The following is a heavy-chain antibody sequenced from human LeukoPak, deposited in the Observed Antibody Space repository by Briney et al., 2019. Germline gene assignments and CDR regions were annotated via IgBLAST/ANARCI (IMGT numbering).Heavy chain of an antibody. D-gene: IGHD1-26*01. CDR1: GFTFSNAW. J-gene: IGHJ4*02. CDR3: TTDGYHVGATSY. Sequence: GGSLRLSCAASGFTFSNAWMSWVRQAPWNGLEWVALIKSKTDGGTTDYAAPVKGRFTISRDDSKNTLYLQMNSLKTEDTAVYYCTTDGYHVGATSYWGQGTLVTVSS. CDR2: IKSKTDGGTT. V-gene: IGHV3-15*01.